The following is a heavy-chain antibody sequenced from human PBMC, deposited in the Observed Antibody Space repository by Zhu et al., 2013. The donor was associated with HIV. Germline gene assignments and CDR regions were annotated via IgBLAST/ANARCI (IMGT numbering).Heavy chain of an antibody. V-gene: IGHV1-18*01. J-gene: IGHJ4*02. CDR3: ARAEYDFWSGYYPHNFDY. Sequence: QVQLVQSGAEVKKPGASVKVSCKASGYTFTSYGISWVRQAPGQGLEWMGWISAYNGNTNYAQKLQGRVTMTTDTSTSTAYMELRSLRSDDTAVYYCARAEYDFWSGYYPHNFDYWGQGTLVTVSS. CDR2: ISAYNGNT. D-gene: IGHD3-3*01. CDR1: GYTFTSYG.